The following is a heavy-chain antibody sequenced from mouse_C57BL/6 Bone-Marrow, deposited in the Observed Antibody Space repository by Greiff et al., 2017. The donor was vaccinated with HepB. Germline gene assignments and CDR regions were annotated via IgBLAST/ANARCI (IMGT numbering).Heavy chain of an antibody. V-gene: IGHV1-50*01. J-gene: IGHJ2*01. CDR2: IDPSDSYT. Sequence: QVQLQQPGAELVKPGASVKLSCKASGYTFTSYWMQWVKQRPGQGLEWIGEIDPSDSYTNYHQKFKGKATLTVDTSSSTAYMQLSSLTSEDSAVYYCARDPELWLRRGFDYWGQGTTLTVSS. CDR1: GYTFTSYW. CDR3: ARDPELWLRRGFDY. D-gene: IGHD2-2*01.